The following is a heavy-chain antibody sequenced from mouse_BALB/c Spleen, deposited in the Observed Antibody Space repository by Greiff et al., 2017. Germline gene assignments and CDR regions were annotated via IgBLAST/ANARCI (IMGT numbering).Heavy chain of an antibody. CDR3: AFYYGSSYWYFDV. CDR1: GFNIKDYY. D-gene: IGHD1-1*01. Sequence: EVQLQQSGAELVRSGASVKLSCTASGFNIKDYYMHWVKQRPEQGLEWIGWIDPENGDTEYAPKFQGKATMTADTSSNTAYLQLSSLTSEDTAVYYCAFYYGSSYWYFDVWGAGTTVTVSS. V-gene: IGHV14-4*02. CDR2: IDPENGDT. J-gene: IGHJ1*01.